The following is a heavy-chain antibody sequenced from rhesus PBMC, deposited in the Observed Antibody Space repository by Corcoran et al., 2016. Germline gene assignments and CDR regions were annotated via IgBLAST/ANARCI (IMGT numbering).Heavy chain of an antibody. CDR2: NYGSGSST. CDR1: GGSISSNY. D-gene: IGHD6-31*01. V-gene: IGHV4S11*01. CDR3: ARDSEAAAGMGSLDV. Sequence: QVQLQESGPGLVKPLETLSPTCAVSGGSISSNYWSWIRQPPGKGLEWIGYNYGSGSSTNHHPALKIRVTLSGETYMNQFALKLSSVTDADTAVYYCARDSEAAAGMGSLDVWGRGVLVTVSS. J-gene: IGHJ5-2*02.